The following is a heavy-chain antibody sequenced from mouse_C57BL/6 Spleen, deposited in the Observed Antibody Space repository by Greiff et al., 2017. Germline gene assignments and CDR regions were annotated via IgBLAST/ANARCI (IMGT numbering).Heavy chain of an antibody. CDR2: ISDGGSYT. CDR1: GFTFSSYA. CDR3: AGDSH. Sequence: EVKLLESGGGLVKPGGSLTLSCAASGFTFSSYAMSWVRQTPEKRLEWVATISDGGSYTYYPDNVKGRFTISRDNAKNNLYLQMSHLKSEDTAMYYCAGDSHWGQGTSVTVSS. V-gene: IGHV5-4*01. J-gene: IGHJ4*01.